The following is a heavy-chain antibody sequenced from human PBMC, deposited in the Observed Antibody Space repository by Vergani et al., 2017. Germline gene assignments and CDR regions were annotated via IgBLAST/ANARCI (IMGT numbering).Heavy chain of an antibody. CDR3: ARELVYCSSTSCYRRRYYGMDV. CDR2: IGTAGDT. V-gene: IGHV3-13*01. J-gene: IGHJ6*02. D-gene: IGHD2-2*01. Sequence: EVQLVESGGGLVQPGGSLRLSCAASGFTFSTYDMHWVRQATGKGLEWVSAIGTAGDTYYPGSVKGRFTISRENAKNSLYLQMNGLRAGDTAVYYCARELVYCSSTSCYRRRYYGMDVWGQGTTVTVSS. CDR1: GFTFSTYD.